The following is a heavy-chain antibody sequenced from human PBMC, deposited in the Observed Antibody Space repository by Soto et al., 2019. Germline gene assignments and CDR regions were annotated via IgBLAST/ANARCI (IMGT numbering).Heavy chain of an antibody. CDR3: AKGTSRWYTGMDV. V-gene: IGHV3-9*01. D-gene: IGHD6-13*01. Sequence: GGSLRLSCAASGFTFGDYAMYWVRQAPGKGLEWVSGISWNGGSIGYEDSVKGRFTISRDNAKNSLYLQMNSLRADDTALYYCAKGTSRWYTGMDVWGQGAAVTVSS. CDR2: ISWNGGSI. J-gene: IGHJ6*02. CDR1: GFTFGDYA.